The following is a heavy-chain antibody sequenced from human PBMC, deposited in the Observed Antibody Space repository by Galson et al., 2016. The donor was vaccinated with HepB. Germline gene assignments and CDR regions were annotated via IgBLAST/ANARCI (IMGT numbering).Heavy chain of an antibody. J-gene: IGHJ4*02. CDR3: ARRRGSRSHDY. Sequence: SLRLSCAASGFTFSTYSMDWVRQAPGKGLEWISYISTSSSTIYYADSVKGRFTISRDDATNSLYLQMNSLRAEDTAVYYCARRRGSRSHDYWGQGTLVTVSS. CDR2: ISTSSSTI. CDR1: GFTFSTYS. D-gene: IGHD3-10*01. V-gene: IGHV3-48*01.